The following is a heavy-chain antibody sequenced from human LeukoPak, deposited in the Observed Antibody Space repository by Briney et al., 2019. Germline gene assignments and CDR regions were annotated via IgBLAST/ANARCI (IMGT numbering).Heavy chain of an antibody. CDR2: ISGSGGNT. J-gene: IGHJ4*02. Sequence: GGSLRLSCAASGFTFSTYAMSWVRQAPGKGLEWVPTISGSGGNTNYADSVKGRFTISRDNSKNTLYLQMNSLKAEDTAVYYCAKRPSYSSGYYYFDYWGQGTLVTVSS. V-gene: IGHV3-23*01. CDR1: GFTFSTYA. CDR3: AKRPSYSSGYYYFDY. D-gene: IGHD3-22*01.